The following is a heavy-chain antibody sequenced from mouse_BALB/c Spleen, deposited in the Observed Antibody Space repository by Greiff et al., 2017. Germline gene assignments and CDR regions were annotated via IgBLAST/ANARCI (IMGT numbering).Heavy chain of an antibody. D-gene: IGHD2-1*01. CDR3: ARHYGNPHYFDY. CDR1: GFAFSSYD. V-gene: IGHV5-12-1*01. J-gene: IGHJ2*01. Sequence: EVQGVESGGGLVKPGGSLKLSCAASGFAFSSYDMSWVRQTPEKRLEWVAYISSGGGSTYYPDTVKGRFTISRDNAKNTLYLQMSSLKSEDTAMYYCARHYGNPHYFDYWGQGTTLTVSS. CDR2: ISSGGGST.